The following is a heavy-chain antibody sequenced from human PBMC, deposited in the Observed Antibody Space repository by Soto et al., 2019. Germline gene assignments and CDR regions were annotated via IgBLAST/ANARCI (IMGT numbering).Heavy chain of an antibody. V-gene: IGHV5-51*01. CDR1: GYSSTSYY. Sequence: PGESLKISCKGSGYSSTSYYIAWVRQMPGKGLEWMGIIHPGDSETRYSPSFQGHVIISADKSISSAYLQWSSLEAADTAMYYCARQRITRVRGVSSSGLDVWGQGTTVTVSS. J-gene: IGHJ6*02. D-gene: IGHD3-10*01. CDR2: IHPGDSET. CDR3: ARQRITRVRGVSSSGLDV.